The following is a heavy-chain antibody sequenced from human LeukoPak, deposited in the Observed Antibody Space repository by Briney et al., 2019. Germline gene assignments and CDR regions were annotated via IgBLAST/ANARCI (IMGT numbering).Heavy chain of an antibody. J-gene: IGHJ4*02. V-gene: IGHV3-30*18. D-gene: IGHD3-22*01. CDR1: GFTFSSYG. CDR2: ISYDGSNK. CDR3: AKARITMIVVAD. Sequence: PGRSLRLSCAASGFTFSSYGMHWVRQAPGKGLEWVAVISYDGSNKYYADSVKGRFTISGDNSKNTLYLQMNSLRAEDTAVYYCAKARITMIVVADWGQGTLVTVSS.